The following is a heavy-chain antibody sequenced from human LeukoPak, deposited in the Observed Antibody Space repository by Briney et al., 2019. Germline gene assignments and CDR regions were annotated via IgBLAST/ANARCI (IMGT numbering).Heavy chain of an antibody. Sequence: GGSLRLSCAAPGFIFSDHYMDWVRQTPGKGLEWVGRIRKKTGGYTTEYAASVKGRFTISRDDSRNSLYLHMNNLQTEDTAMYYCARALHYWGQGTLVTVSS. CDR3: ARALHY. CDR1: GFIFSDHY. CDR2: IRKKTGGYTT. V-gene: IGHV3-72*01. J-gene: IGHJ4*02.